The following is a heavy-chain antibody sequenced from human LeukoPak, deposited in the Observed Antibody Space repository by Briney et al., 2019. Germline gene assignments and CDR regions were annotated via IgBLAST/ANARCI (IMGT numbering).Heavy chain of an antibody. V-gene: IGHV4-39*07. CDR2: IYHSGST. D-gene: IGHD3-16*01. J-gene: IGHJ3*02. CDR3: ASYTDAFDI. CDR1: GGSISSGSYY. Sequence: SETLSLTCTVSGGSISSGSYYWSWIRQPPGKGLEWIGSIYHSGSTYYNPSLKSRVTISVDTSKNQFSLNLSSVTAADTAVYYCASYTDAFDIWGQGTMVTVSS.